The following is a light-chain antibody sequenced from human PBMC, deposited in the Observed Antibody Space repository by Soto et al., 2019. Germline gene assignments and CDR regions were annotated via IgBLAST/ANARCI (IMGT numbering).Light chain of an antibody. J-gene: IGKJ3*01. V-gene: IGKV1-33*01. CDR2: DAS. Sequence: DIQMTQSPSSLSASVGDRVTITCQASQDITNSLNWYQHKPGKAPKLLISDASDLEMGVPSRFSGSGSGTDFTFIISSLQPEDTATYYCQQYDHVPPGVTFGPGTKVYIK. CDR3: QQYDHVPPGVT. CDR1: QDITNS.